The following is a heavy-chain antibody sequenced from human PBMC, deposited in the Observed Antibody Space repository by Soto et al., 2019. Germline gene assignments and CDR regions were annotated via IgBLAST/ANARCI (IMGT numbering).Heavy chain of an antibody. CDR2: ISSSSTYI. Sequence: EVQLVESGGDLVKPGGSLRLSCADSGFTFSSYSMNWVRQAPGKGLAWVSSISSSSTYIYYADSVKGRFTISRDNAKNSLYLQMNSLSAEDTAVYYCARRGREITRHFDYWGQGTLVTVSS. D-gene: IGHD3-10*01. J-gene: IGHJ4*02. CDR1: GFTFSSYS. V-gene: IGHV3-21*01. CDR3: ARRGREITRHFDY.